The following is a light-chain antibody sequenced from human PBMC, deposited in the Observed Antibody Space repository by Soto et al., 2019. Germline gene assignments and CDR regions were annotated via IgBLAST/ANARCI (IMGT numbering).Light chain of an antibody. J-gene: IGLJ1*01. CDR1: RSSIGAGYD. CDR3: QSYDSSMSGYV. CDR2: TNN. Sequence: VLTQPPSVXGAPGERVTISCTGSRSSIGAGYDVHWFQQLPGTAPKLIIYTNNNRPSGVPDRFSVSKSSTSASLDISGLQAEDEADYYCQSYDSSMSGYVFGTRTKVTV. V-gene: IGLV1-40*01.